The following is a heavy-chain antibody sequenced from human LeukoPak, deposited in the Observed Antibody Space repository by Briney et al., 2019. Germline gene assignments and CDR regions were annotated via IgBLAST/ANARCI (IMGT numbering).Heavy chain of an antibody. CDR1: GFTFSSYW. CDR2: IKHDGGEK. D-gene: IGHD2-15*01. CDR3: ARVVVAAPSWYFDL. V-gene: IGHV3-7*05. J-gene: IGHJ2*01. Sequence: GGSLRLSCAASGFTFSSYWMSWVRQAPGKGLEWVANIKHDGGEKYYVDSVKGRFTISRDNAKSSLYLQMNSLRAEDTAVYYCARVVVAAPSWYFDLWGRDTLVTVSS.